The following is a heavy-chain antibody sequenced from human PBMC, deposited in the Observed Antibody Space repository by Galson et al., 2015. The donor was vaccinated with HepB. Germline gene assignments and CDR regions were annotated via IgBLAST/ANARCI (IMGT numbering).Heavy chain of an antibody. CDR1: GFTFSSYA. D-gene: IGHD6-19*01. J-gene: IGHJ4*02. V-gene: IGHV3-30-3*01. Sequence: SLRLSCAASGFTFSSYAMHWVRQAPGKGLQWVAIIPYDGSYKYYADSVKGRFTISRDNPKNTLYLQMSSLRAEDTAVYYCAREGMAGTLDYWGQGTPITVSS. CDR3: AREGMAGTLDY. CDR2: IPYDGSYK.